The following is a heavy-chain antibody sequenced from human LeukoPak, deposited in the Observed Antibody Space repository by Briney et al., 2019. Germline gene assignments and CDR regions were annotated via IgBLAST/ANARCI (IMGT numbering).Heavy chain of an antibody. CDR3: ARAGSSWSYDY. J-gene: IGHJ4*02. Sequence: SGTLSLTCTVSGGSISSYHWSWIRQPPGKGLEWLGHIYYFGSTNYNPSLKNRVTMSVDTSKSQFSLKLTSLTAADTAVYYCARAGSSWSYDYWDQGTLVTVSS. V-gene: IGHV4-59*01. CDR2: IYYFGST. CDR1: GGSISSYH. D-gene: IGHD6-13*01.